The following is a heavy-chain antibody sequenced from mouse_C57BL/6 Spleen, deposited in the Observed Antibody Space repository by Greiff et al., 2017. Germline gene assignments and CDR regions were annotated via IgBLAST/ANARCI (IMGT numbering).Heavy chain of an antibody. CDR2: LSYDGSN. CDR1: GYSITSGYY. J-gene: IGHJ4*01. Sequence: EVQLVESGPGLVKPSQSLSLTCSVTGYSITSGYYWNWIRQFSGNKLAWMGYLSYDGSNNYNPSLKNRITITRDTSKNQFFLKLNSMTTEDTATYYCANYGFYAMDYWGQGTSVTVSS. CDR3: ANYGFYAMDY. V-gene: IGHV3-6*01. D-gene: IGHD1-1*01.